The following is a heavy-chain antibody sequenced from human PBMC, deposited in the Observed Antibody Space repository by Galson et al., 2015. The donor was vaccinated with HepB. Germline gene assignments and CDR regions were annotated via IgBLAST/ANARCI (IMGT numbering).Heavy chain of an antibody. CDR1: GFTFSDYY. CDR2: ISGSGGST. V-gene: IGHV3-23*01. D-gene: IGHD3-3*01. Sequence: SLRLSCAASGFTFSDYYMSWIHQVPGKGLEWVSAISGSGGSTYYADSVKGRFTISRDNSKNTLYLQMNSLRAEDTAVYCCAKDPVFGFMDVWGQGTTVTVSS. CDR3: AKDPVFGFMDV. J-gene: IGHJ6*02.